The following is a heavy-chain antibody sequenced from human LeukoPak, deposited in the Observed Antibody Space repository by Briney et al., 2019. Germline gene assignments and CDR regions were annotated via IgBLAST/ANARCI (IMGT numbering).Heavy chain of an antibody. CDR1: GFTFSSYS. Sequence: GGSLRLSCAASGFTFSSYSMNWFRQAPGRGLEWVSSISSSSSYIYYADSVKGRFTISRDNAKNSLYLQMNSLRAEDTAVYYCARDLRILEWLSTNWGQGTLVTVSS. CDR2: ISSSSSYI. V-gene: IGHV3-21*01. D-gene: IGHD3-3*01. CDR3: ARDLRILEWLSTN. J-gene: IGHJ4*02.